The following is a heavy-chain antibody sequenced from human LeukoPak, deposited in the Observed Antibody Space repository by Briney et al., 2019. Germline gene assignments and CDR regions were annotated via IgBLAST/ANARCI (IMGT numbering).Heavy chain of an antibody. CDR2: IKQDGSET. D-gene: IGHD7-27*01. V-gene: IGHV3-7*05. J-gene: IGHJ4*02. Sequence: GGALRLSCAASGFTFSSCWMCWVRQIPGKGLECVANIKQDGSETHYVDSVKGRFTISRDNSKNSLFLQMNSLRAEDTAVYYCARFSGLGSNWGRDYWGQGTLVTVSS. CDR1: GFTFSSCW. CDR3: ARFSGLGSNWGRDY.